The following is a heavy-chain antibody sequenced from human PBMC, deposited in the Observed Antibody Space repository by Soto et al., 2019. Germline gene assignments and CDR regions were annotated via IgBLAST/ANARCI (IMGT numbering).Heavy chain of an antibody. Sequence: QVQLQQWGAGLLKPSETLSLTCAVYGGSFSGYYWSWIRQPPGKGLEWIGEINHSGSTNYNPSLKSRVTISGDTSKNQFSLKLGSVTAADTAVYYCARGEPDYCSSTSCYLFAYWGQGTLVTVSS. J-gene: IGHJ4*02. CDR1: GGSFSGYY. V-gene: IGHV4-34*01. D-gene: IGHD2-2*01. CDR2: INHSGST. CDR3: ARGEPDYCSSTSCYLFAY.